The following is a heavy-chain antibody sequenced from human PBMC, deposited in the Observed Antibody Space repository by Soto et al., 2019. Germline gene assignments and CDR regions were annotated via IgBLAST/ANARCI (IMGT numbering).Heavy chain of an antibody. D-gene: IGHD3-9*01. CDR1: GFTFSSYA. CDR2: ISSNGGST. J-gene: IGHJ6*02. CDR3: ARGRGYFDWFDHGMDV. Sequence: GGSLRLSCAASGFTFSSYAMHWVRQAPGKGLEYVSAISSNGGSTYYADSVKGRFTISRDNSKNTLYLQMGSLRAEDMAVYYCARGRGYFDWFDHGMDVWGQGTTVTVSS. V-gene: IGHV3-64*02.